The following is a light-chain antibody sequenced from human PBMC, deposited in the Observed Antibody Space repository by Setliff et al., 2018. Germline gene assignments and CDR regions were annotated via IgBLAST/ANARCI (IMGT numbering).Light chain of an antibody. CDR1: SSDVGGYNY. CDR3: SSYTSRSTDV. V-gene: IGLV2-11*01. J-gene: IGLJ1*01. Sequence: QSVLTQPRSVSGSPGQSVTISCTGTSSDVGGYNYVSWYQQYPGKAPQLLIYDVSMRPSGVSDRFSGSKSGDTASLTISGLRAEDEADYYCSSYTSRSTDVFGTGTKVTVL. CDR2: DVS.